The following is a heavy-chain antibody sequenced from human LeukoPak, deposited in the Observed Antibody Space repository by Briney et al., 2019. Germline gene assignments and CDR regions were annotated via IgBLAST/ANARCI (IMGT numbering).Heavy chain of an antibody. CDR1: GGSISSGGYY. CDR3: ARGGYTAMVTGFDY. Sequence: SETLSLTCTVSGGSISSGGYYWRWIRQHPGKGLEWIGYIYYSGSTYYNPSLKSRVTISVDTSKNQFSLKLSSVTAADTAVYYCARGGYTAMVTGFDYWGQGTLVTVSS. D-gene: IGHD5-18*01. CDR2: IYYSGST. V-gene: IGHV4-31*03. J-gene: IGHJ4*02.